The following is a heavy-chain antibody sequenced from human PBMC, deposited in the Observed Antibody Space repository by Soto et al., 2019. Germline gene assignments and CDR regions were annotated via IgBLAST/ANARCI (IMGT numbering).Heavy chain of an antibody. V-gene: IGHV1-69*13. J-gene: IGHJ6*02. CDR1: RGSLSNYG. D-gene: IGHD3-9*01. Sequence: VKVSCKASRGSLSNYGISWVRQAPGQGLEWMGGIIPVFGTANYAQKFQGRVTITADESTSIVYMDVTSLRSEDTAVYYCARGDATKIVVTTYYAMDVWGPGTTVTVSS. CDR3: ARGDATKIVVTTYYAMDV. CDR2: IIPVFGTA.